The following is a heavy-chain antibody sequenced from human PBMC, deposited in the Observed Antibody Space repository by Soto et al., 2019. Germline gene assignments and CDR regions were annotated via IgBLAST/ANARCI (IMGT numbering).Heavy chain of an antibody. Sequence: QVQLRETGPGLVKPSGTLSLICSVSGGSLGTSNWWSWVRQSPGKGLQWIGDIYETGRTKYNPSLQSRLTIAVDESDNQFSLKLAAGTGADTAVYYRERRKFRLLEWTHGPFDSWGQGNLVIVSS. D-gene: IGHD3-3*01. J-gene: IGHJ4*02. V-gene: IGHV4-4*02. CDR1: GGSLGTSNW. CDR2: IYETGRT. CDR3: ERRKFRLLEWTHGPFDS.